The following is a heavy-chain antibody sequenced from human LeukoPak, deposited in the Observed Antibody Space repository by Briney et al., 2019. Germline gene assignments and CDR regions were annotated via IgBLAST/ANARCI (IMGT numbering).Heavy chain of an antibody. V-gene: IGHV6-1*01. CDR3: ARGTLYRGWSYYLDF. D-gene: IGHD6-19*01. CDR1: GDSVSSNSAA. Sequence: SQTLSLTCAISGDSVSSNSAAWNWIRQSPSRGLEWLGRTYYRSKWYNDYAVSVKSRITINPDTSKNHFSLRLRSVTAADMAMYYCARGTLYRGWSYYLDFWGQGSQVTVSS. J-gene: IGHJ4*02. CDR2: TYYRSKWYN.